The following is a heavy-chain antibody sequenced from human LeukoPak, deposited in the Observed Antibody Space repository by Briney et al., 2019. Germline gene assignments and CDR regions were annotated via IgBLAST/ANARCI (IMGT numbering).Heavy chain of an antibody. D-gene: IGHD5-18*01. J-gene: IGHJ4*02. CDR2: MNPNSGNK. CDR3: ARVGYSYGSDY. CDR1: GYTFTSYD. Sequence: ASVKVSCKPSGYTFTSYDINWVRQATGQGLEWMGWMNPNSGNKGYAQKFQSKVPMTRNTSISTAYMELSSLRSEDRAVYYCARVGYSYGSDYWGRGTLVTVSS. V-gene: IGHV1-8*01.